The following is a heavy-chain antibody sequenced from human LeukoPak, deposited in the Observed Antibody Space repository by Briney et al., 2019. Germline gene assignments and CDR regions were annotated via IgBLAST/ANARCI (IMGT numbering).Heavy chain of an antibody. CDR2: ISAQNGNT. CDR1: GYMFTSHG. Sequence: ASVKVSCKSSGYMFTSHGIHWLRQAPGQGLEWMGWISAQNGNTNYVQHLLGRVTMTRDTSATTAYMELRSLKSDDTAVYYRARESNGGYGFDYWGQGTKVTVAS. D-gene: IGHD6-25*01. CDR3: ARESNGGYGFDY. V-gene: IGHV1-18*01. J-gene: IGHJ4*02.